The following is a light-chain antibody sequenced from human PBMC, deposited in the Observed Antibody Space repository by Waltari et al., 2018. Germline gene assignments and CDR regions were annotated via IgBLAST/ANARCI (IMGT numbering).Light chain of an antibody. Sequence: DLTQPPSLSVSPGPTATIPCSGDKLGDKYASWYQQKPGRSPVLVIYQDVKRPSGIPERFSGSNSGDTATLTITETQSLDEADYYCQAWDSGTYYVFGSGTKVTVL. CDR1: KLGDKY. CDR2: QDV. J-gene: IGLJ1*01. CDR3: QAWDSGTYYV. V-gene: IGLV3-1*01.